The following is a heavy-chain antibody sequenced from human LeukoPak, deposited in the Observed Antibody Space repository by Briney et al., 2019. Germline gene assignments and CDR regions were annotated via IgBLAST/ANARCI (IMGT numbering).Heavy chain of an antibody. Sequence: ASVKVSCKASGYTFTDYYMHWVRQAPGQGLEWMGWINPNGGGTTYAQKFQARVTMARDTSITTVHMELSGLRSDDTAVYYCARGGGIALAGTRFDFWGRGTLVTVSS. CDR2: INPNGGGT. V-gene: IGHV1-2*02. D-gene: IGHD6-13*01. CDR3: ARGGGIALAGTRFDF. J-gene: IGHJ4*02. CDR1: GYTFTDYY.